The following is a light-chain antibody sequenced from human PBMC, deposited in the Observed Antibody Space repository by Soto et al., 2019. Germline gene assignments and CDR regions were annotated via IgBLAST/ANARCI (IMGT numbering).Light chain of an antibody. V-gene: IGKV2-28*01. Sequence: DIVMPQSPLSLPVTPGEPASISCRSSQSLLHSNGYNYLDWYLQKPGQSPQLLIYLGSNWASGVPDRFSGSGSGTDFTLKISRVEAEDVGVYYCMQALQTPLTFGGGTKVDIK. CDR3: MQALQTPLT. CDR2: LGS. J-gene: IGKJ4*01. CDR1: QSLLHSNGYNY.